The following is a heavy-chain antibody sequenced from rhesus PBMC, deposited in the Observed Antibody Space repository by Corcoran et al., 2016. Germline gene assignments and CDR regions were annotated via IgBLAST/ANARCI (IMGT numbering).Heavy chain of an antibody. D-gene: IGHD6-13*01. J-gene: IGHJ1*01. CDR3: ARGARGSWSVGEYLDF. CDR1: GYSISRGYG. Sequence: QVQLQESGPGLVKPSETLSLTCAVSGYSISRGYGRGWIRQPPGKGREWIGQIYGGSGSTYYNPSLRSRVTVSKDTSTSQFSLKVRSVTAADTAVYYCARGARGSWSVGEYLDFWGQGALVTVSS. V-gene: IGHV4-127*01. CDR2: IYGGSGST.